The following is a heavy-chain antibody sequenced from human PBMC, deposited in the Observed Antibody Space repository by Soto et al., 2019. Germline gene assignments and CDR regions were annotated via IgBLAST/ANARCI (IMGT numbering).Heavy chain of an antibody. CDR2: TRHRPHSYVT. D-gene: IGHD3-3*01. Sequence: EVQLVESGGGLVEPGGSLRLSCEVSGFIFSDYSLDWVRQTPEKGLEWVGHTRHRPHSYVTEYAPSVRGRFTISRDASKNSVYLQMDSLKTEDTAVYYCARVFGVDDYDLGRPYDYWGQGTLVTVSS. V-gene: IGHV3-72*01. CDR1: GFIFSDYS. J-gene: IGHJ4*02. CDR3: ARVFGVDDYDLGRPYDY.